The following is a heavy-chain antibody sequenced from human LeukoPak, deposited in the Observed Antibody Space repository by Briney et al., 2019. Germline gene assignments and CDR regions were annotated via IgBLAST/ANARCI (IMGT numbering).Heavy chain of an antibody. CDR2: ISWNSGSI. D-gene: IGHD6-19*01. Sequence: QSGGSLRLSCAASGFTFSSYWMHWVRQAPGKGLEWVSGISWNSGSIGYADSVKGRFTISRDNAKNSLYLQMNSLRAEDTALYYCAKEKAVAGNQGFDYWGQGTLVTVSS. CDR1: GFTFSSYW. V-gene: IGHV3-9*01. CDR3: AKEKAVAGNQGFDY. J-gene: IGHJ4*02.